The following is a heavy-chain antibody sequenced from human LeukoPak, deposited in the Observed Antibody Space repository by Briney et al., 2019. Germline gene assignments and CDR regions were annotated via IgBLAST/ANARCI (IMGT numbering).Heavy chain of an antibody. CDR1: GYTFTGYY. Sequence: GASVKVSCKASGYTFTGYYMHWVRQAPGQGLEWMGWINPNSGGTNYAQKFQGRVTMTRDTSISTAYMELSRLRSDDTAVYYCAREGVRWRGIAVAGNENWFDPWGQGTLVTVSS. CDR3: AREGVRWRGIAVAGNENWFDP. D-gene: IGHD6-19*01. J-gene: IGHJ5*02. CDR2: INPNSGGT. V-gene: IGHV1-2*02.